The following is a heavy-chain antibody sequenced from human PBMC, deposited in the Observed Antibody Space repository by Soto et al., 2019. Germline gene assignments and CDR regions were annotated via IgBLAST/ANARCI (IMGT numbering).Heavy chain of an antibody. J-gene: IGHJ4*02. V-gene: IGHV4-61*01. D-gene: IGHD4-17*01. CDR1: GDSVSSGLYY. CDR2: IYYSGST. CDR3: ARVPPPRYGDLYYFDY. Sequence: PSETLSLTCTVSGDSVSSGLYYWGWVRQPPGKGLEWIGYIYYSGSTNYNPSLENRVTMSLATSKNQFSLKLRSVTAADTAVYYCARVPPPRYGDLYYFDYWGQGTLVTVSS.